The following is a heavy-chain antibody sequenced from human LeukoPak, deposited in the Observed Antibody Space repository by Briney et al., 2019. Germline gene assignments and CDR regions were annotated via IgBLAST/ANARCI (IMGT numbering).Heavy chain of an antibody. CDR2: NSGST. J-gene: IGHJ3*02. V-gene: IGHV4-59*08. D-gene: IGHD1-26*01. CDR1: GGSIGSYF. CDR3: ARGRGYGGNYLRAFDI. Sequence: PSETLSLTCTVSGGSIGSYFWSWIRQPPGKGLEWLGDNSGSTNYNPSLKSRVTISVEKSKNQLSLKLSSVTAADTAMYFCARGRGYGGNYLRAFDIWGQGTMVTVSS.